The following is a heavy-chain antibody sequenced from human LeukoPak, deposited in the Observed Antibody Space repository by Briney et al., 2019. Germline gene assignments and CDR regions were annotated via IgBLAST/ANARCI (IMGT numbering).Heavy chain of an antibody. Sequence: GGSLRLSCAASGFTFSSYSMNWVRQAPGKGLEWVSSISSSSSCIYYADSVRGRFTISRDNAKNSLYLQMNSLRAEDTAVYYCASHDFWSGYHDAFDIWGQGTMVTVSS. CDR3: ASHDFWSGYHDAFDI. J-gene: IGHJ3*02. V-gene: IGHV3-21*01. CDR1: GFTFSSYS. CDR2: ISSSSSCI. D-gene: IGHD3-3*01.